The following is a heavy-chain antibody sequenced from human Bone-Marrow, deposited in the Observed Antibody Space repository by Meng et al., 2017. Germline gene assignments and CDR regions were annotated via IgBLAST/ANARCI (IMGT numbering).Heavy chain of an antibody. CDR1: GFTFSNAW. V-gene: IGHV3-15*01. J-gene: IGHJ3*02. D-gene: IGHD2-15*01. CDR3: TTGFHCSGGSCYSAGAFDI. Sequence: ESLKISCAASGFTFSNAWMSWVRQAPGKGLEWVGRIKSKTDGGTTDYAAPVKGRFTISRDDSKNTLYLQMNSLKTEDTAVYYCTTGFHCSGGSCYSAGAFDIWGQGTMVTVSS. CDR2: IKSKTDGGTT.